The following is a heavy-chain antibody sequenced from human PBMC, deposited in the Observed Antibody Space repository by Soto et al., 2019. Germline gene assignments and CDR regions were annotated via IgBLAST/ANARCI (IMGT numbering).Heavy chain of an antibody. D-gene: IGHD2-15*01. CDR2: IKKRADGGTA. J-gene: IGHJ6*02. CDR1: GFTFSNVW. V-gene: IGHV3-15*01. CDR3: AREGWPLLQTGMDV. Sequence: EVQLVESGGGLVKPGGSLRLSCAASGFTFSNVWMNWVRQAPGKGLEWVGRIKKRADGGTADHATPVKGRFTISRDNAKNSLYLQMHSLRDEDTAVYYCAREGWPLLQTGMDVWGQGTTVTVSS.